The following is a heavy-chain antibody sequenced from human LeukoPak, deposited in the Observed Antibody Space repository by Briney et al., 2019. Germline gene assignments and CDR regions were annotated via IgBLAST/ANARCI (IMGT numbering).Heavy chain of an antibody. D-gene: IGHD3-10*01. J-gene: IGHJ4*02. CDR2: IDTAGDT. V-gene: IGHV3-13*01. Sequence: GGSLRLSCAASGFTFSSYDMHWVRQATGKGLEWVSAIDTAGDTYYPGSVKGRFTISRDNSKNTLYLQMNSLRAEDTAVYYCAKVPTMVRGYYFDYWGQGTLVTVSS. CDR3: AKVPTMVRGYYFDY. CDR1: GFTFSSYD.